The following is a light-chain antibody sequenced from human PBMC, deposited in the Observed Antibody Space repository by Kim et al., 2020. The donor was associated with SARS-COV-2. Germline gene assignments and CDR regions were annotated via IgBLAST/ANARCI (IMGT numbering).Light chain of an antibody. Sequence: DIVMTQSPLSLPVTPGEPASISCRSSQSLLHSIGYNYLDWYLQKPGQSPQLLIYLGSNRASGVPDRFSGSGSGTDFTLKISRVEAGDVGVYYCMQALQTPSTFGQGTKLEI. V-gene: IGKV2-28*01. J-gene: IGKJ2*01. CDR3: MQALQTPST. CDR1: QSLLHSIGYNY. CDR2: LGS.